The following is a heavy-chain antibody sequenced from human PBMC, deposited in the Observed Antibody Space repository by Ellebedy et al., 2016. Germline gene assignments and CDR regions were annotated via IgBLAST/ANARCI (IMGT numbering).Heavy chain of an antibody. Sequence: GESLKISCAASGFTFSSYAMSWVRQAPGKGLEWVSAISGSGGRTYYADSVKGRFTISRDNSKNTLYLQMNSLRAEDTAVYYCAKDRDIVVVVAALFDYWGQGTLVTVSS. J-gene: IGHJ4*02. CDR3: AKDRDIVVVVAALFDY. CDR2: ISGSGGRT. CDR1: GFTFSSYA. V-gene: IGHV3-23*01. D-gene: IGHD2-15*01.